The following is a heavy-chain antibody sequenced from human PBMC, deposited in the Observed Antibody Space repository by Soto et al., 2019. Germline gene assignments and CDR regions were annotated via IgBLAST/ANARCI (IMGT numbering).Heavy chain of an antibody. CDR2: ISGSGGST. CDR3: ASTYYDILSGPTPSHMDV. D-gene: IGHD3-9*01. J-gene: IGHJ6*03. CDR1: GFTFSSYA. V-gene: IGHV3-23*01. Sequence: PGGSLRLSCAASGFTFSSYAMSWVRQAPGKGLEWVSAISGSGGSTYYADSVKGRFTISRDNSKNTLYLQMNSLRAEDTAVYYCASTYYDILSGPTPSHMDVWGKGTTVTVSS.